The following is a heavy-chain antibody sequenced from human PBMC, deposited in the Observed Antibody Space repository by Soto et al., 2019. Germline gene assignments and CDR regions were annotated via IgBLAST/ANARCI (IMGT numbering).Heavy chain of an antibody. CDR1: GGSISSSSYY. CDR3: ARVITGTRVYYYYYYMDV. J-gene: IGHJ6*03. D-gene: IGHD1-20*01. Sequence: SETLSLTCTVSGGSISSSSYYWGWIRQPPGKGLEWIGSIYYSGSTYYNPSLKSRVTISVDTSKNQFSLKLSSVTAADTAVYYCARVITGTRVYYYYYYMDVWGKGTTVTVSS. V-gene: IGHV4-39*01. CDR2: IYYSGST.